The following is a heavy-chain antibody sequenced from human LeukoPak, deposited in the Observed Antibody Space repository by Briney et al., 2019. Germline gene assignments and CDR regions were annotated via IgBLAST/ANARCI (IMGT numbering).Heavy chain of an antibody. CDR2: ISGSGGST. D-gene: IGHD3-10*01. Sequence: PGGSLRLSCAASGFTFSSYAMSWVRQAPGKGLEWVSAISGSGGSTYYADSVKGRFTISRDNSKNTLYLQMNSLRAEDTAVYYCAKVFLGSVTMVRGVPPGDWGQGTLVTVSS. CDR3: AKVFLGSVTMVRGVPPGD. V-gene: IGHV3-23*01. CDR1: GFTFSSYA. J-gene: IGHJ4*02.